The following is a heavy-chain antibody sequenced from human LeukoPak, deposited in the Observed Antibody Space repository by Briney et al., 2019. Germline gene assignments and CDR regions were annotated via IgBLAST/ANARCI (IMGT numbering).Heavy chain of an antibody. J-gene: IGHJ4*02. D-gene: IGHD3-22*01. CDR3: AREGDYYDTSGTLDY. CDR1: GGSINSGSYY. V-gene: IGHV4-61*02. CDR2: IYTSGGT. Sequence: SETLSLTCTVSGGSINSGSYYWSWIRQPAGKGLEWIGRIYTSGGTNYNPSLKSRVAISVDASKNQFSLKLSSVTAADTAVYYCAREGDYYDTSGTLDYWGQGTLVTVSS.